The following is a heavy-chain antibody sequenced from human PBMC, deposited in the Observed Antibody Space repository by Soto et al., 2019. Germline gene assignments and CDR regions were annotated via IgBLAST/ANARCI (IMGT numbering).Heavy chain of an antibody. V-gene: IGHV1-18*01. J-gene: IGHJ4*02. CDR2: INTDTGAT. D-gene: IGHD5-12*01. CDR3: ARGGGYAVDF. CDR1: GYTFTDNS. Sequence: QVQLVQSGGELRKPGASVKVSCKASGYTFTDNSITWVRQAPGQGLEWMGWINTDTGATRSTQKFQDRVTMTTDTSTSTAYLELTGPRPDATAIYYCARGGGYAVDFWGQGTLVAVSS.